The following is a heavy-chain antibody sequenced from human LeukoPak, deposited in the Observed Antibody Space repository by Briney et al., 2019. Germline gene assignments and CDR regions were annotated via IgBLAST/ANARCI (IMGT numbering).Heavy chain of an antibody. V-gene: IGHV4-34*01. CDR2: INHSGTT. CDR1: GGSFSAYY. Sequence: SETLSLTCAVYGGSFSAYYWSWIRQPPGKGLEWIGGINHSGTTNYNPSLKTRVTMSVDTSKNQFSLKLSSVTAADTALYYCARNRGYGYKYWGQGTVVTVSS. CDR3: ARNRGYGYKY. D-gene: IGHD5-18*01. J-gene: IGHJ4*02.